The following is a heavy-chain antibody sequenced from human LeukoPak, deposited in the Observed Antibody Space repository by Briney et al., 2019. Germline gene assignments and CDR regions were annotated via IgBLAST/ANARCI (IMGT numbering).Heavy chain of an antibody. D-gene: IGHD2-15*01. CDR2: INHSGST. CDR1: GGSFSGYY. V-gene: IGHV4-34*01. J-gene: IGHJ6*03. CDR3: ARVATQYYYYYYMDV. Sequence: SETLSLTRAVYGGSFSGYYWSWIRQPPGKGLEWIGEINHSGSTNYNPSLKSRVTISVDTSKNQFSLKLSSVTAADTAVYYCARVATQYYYYYYMDVWGKGTTVTVSS.